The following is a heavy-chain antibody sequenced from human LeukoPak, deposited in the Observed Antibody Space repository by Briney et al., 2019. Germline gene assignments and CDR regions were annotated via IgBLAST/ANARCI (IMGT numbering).Heavy chain of an antibody. J-gene: IGHJ5*02. D-gene: IGHD3-3*01. CDR2: ISYDGSNK. V-gene: IGHV3-30*03. CDR3: ARDARDTIFGVVFGWFDP. CDR1: TFTVSNNY. Sequence: GGSLRLSCAASTFTVSNNYMSWVRQAPGKGLEWVAVISYDGSNKYYADSVKGRFTISRGNSKNTLYLQMNSLRAEDTAVYYCARDARDTIFGVVFGWFDPWGQGILVTVSS.